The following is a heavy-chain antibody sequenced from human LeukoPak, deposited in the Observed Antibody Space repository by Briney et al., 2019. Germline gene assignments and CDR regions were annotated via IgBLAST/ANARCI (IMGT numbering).Heavy chain of an antibody. J-gene: IGHJ4*02. CDR1: GFIFSTYE. Sequence: GGSLRLSCAASGFIFSTYEMNWVRQAPGKGLEWVSYISSSGTIVYYADSVKGRFTISRDNPKNSPYLQLNSLRAEDTAVYYCARETGTASFDHWGQGTLVTVSS. CDR2: ISSSGTIV. CDR3: ARETGTASFDH. V-gene: IGHV3-48*03. D-gene: IGHD1-1*01.